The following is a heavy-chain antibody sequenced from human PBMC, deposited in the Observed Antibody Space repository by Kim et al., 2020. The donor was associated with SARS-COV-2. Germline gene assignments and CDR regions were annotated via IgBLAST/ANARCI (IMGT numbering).Heavy chain of an antibody. Sequence: GGSLRLSCAASGFTFDDYAMHWVRQAPGKGLEWVSGISWNSGSIGYADSVKGRFTISRDNAKNSLYLQMNSLRAEDTALYYCARNGLRVGSTCFDYWGQGTLVTVSS. CDR2: ISWNSGSI. CDR3: ARNGLRVGSTCFDY. V-gene: IGHV3-9*01. J-gene: IGHJ4*02. D-gene: IGHD2-2*01. CDR1: GFTFDDYA.